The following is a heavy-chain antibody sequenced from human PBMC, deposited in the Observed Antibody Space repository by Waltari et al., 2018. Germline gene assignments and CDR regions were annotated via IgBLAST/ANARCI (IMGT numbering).Heavy chain of an antibody. CDR1: GFTFSSYE. CDR3: ARDQKFDSGYAY. D-gene: IGHD5-12*01. J-gene: IGHJ4*01. CDR2: ISSSGSTI. V-gene: IGHV3-48*03. Sequence: EVQLVESGGGLVQPGGSLRLSCAASGFTFSSYEMNWVRQAPGKGLEWVSYISSSGSTIYYADSVKGRFTISRDNAKNSLYLQMNSLRAEDTAVYYCARDQKFDSGYAYWGQEPWSPSPQ.